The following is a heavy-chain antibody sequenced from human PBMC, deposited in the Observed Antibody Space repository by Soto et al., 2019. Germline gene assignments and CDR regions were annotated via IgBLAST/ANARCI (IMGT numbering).Heavy chain of an antibody. CDR2: ISGSGGST. V-gene: IGHV3-23*01. Sequence: GGSLRLSCAASGFTFSSYAMSWVRQAPGKGLEWVSAISGSGGSTYYADSVKGRFTISRDNSKNTLYLQMNSLRAEDTAVYYCAKTPKPDSGYDSVVFDYWGQGTLVTVSS. CDR1: GFTFSSYA. CDR3: AKTPKPDSGYDSVVFDY. D-gene: IGHD5-12*01. J-gene: IGHJ4*02.